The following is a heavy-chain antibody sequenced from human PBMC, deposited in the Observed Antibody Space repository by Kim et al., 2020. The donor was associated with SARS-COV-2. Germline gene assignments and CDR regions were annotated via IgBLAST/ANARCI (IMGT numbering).Heavy chain of an antibody. Sequence: ASVKVSCKASGYTFTSYYMHWVRQAPGQGLEWMGIINPSGGSTSYAQKFQGRVTMTRDTSTSTVYMELSSLRSEDTAVYYCARVAIYYGSGSYGPFDYWGQGTLVTVSS. V-gene: IGHV1-46*01. CDR2: INPSGGST. CDR3: ARVAIYYGSGSYGPFDY. CDR1: GYTFTSYY. D-gene: IGHD3-10*01. J-gene: IGHJ4*02.